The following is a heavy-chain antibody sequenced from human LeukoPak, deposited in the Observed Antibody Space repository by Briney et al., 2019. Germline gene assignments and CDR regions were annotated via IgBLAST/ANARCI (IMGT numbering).Heavy chain of an antibody. J-gene: IGHJ4*02. CDR2: IIPIFGTA. D-gene: IGHD3-22*01. CDR1: GGTFSSYA. CDR3: ARGPRAVPLKYYYDSSGYSKEPDY. V-gene: IGHV1-69*13. Sequence: GASVKVSCKASGGTFSSYAISWVRQAPGQGLEWMGGIIPIFGTANYAQKFQGRVTITADESTSTAYMELSSLRSEDTAVYYCARGPRAVPLKYYYDSSGYSKEPDYWGQGTLVTVSS.